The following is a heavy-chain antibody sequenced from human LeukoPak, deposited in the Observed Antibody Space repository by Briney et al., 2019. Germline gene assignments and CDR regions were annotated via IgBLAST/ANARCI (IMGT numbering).Heavy chain of an antibody. D-gene: IGHD3-22*01. J-gene: IGHJ4*02. CDR2: ISYDGSNK. CDR1: GFTFSSHA. CDR3: AREGDSSGPDFEY. Sequence: GRSLRLSCAASGFTFSSHAMHWVRQAPGKGLEWVAVISYDGSNKYYADSVKGRFTISRDNSKNTLYLQMNSLKTEDTAVYYCAREGDSSGPDFEYWGQGALVTVSS. V-gene: IGHV3-30*04.